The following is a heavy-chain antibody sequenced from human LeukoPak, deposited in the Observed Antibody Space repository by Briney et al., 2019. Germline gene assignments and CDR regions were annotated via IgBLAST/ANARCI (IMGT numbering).Heavy chain of an antibody. CDR2: IRQDGSER. CDR3: ARGANYGDYYPLYYFDS. V-gene: IGHV3-7*01. CDR1: EFTFSSYW. J-gene: IGHJ4*02. D-gene: IGHD4-17*01. Sequence: GGPLRLSCTASEFTFSSYWMSWVRQAPGKGLEWVANIRQDGSERYYLDSVKGRFTISRDNAKKSLYLQMNTLTGEDTAVYYCARGANYGDYYPLYYFDSWGQGTLVTVSS.